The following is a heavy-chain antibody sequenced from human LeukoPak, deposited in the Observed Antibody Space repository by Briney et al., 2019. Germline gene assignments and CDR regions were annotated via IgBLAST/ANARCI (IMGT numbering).Heavy chain of an antibody. Sequence: GGSLRLSCAASGFTFSTYDISWVRQAPGKGLEWVSTFSSSGNMTYYADSVKGRFTISRDNSKNTLYLQMNSLRAEDTAVYYCARGPSGYHNTGGQGTLVTVSS. J-gene: IGHJ4*02. CDR1: GFTFSTYD. D-gene: IGHD5-12*01. V-gene: IGHV3-23*01. CDR2: FSSSGNMT. CDR3: ARGPSGYHNT.